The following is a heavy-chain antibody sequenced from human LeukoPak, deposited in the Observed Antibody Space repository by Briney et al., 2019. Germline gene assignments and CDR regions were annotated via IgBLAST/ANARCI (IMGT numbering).Heavy chain of an antibody. CDR2: ISYDGSYK. CDR3: AELGITMIGGV. J-gene: IGHJ6*04. D-gene: IGHD3-10*02. Sequence: PGGSLRLSCAASGFTFSSYAMHWVRQAPGKGLEWVAVISYDGSYKDYADSVKGRFTISRDNSKNTLFLQMNSLRAEDTAVYYCAELGITMIGGVWGKGTTVTISS. V-gene: IGHV3-30*04. CDR1: GFTFSSYA.